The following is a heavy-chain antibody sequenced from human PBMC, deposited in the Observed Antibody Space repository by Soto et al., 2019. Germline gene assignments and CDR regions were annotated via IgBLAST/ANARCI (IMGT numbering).Heavy chain of an antibody. J-gene: IGHJ6*03. Sequence: PSETLSLTCTVSGGSIGSYYWSWIRQPPGKGLEWIGYIYYSGSTNYNPSLKSRVTISVDTSKNQFSLKLSSVAAADTAVYYCARAVGDYDFFYYMDVWGKGTTVTVSS. V-gene: IGHV4-59*01. CDR1: GGSIGSYY. D-gene: IGHD1-26*01. CDR2: IYYSGST. CDR3: ARAVGDYDFFYYMDV.